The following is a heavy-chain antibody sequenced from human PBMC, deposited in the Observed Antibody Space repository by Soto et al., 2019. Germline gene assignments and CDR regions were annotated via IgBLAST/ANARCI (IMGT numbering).Heavy chain of an antibody. CDR3: ARKREGAYCGGDCLRDAFDI. CDR2: INPNSGGT. CDR1: GYTFTGYY. J-gene: IGHJ3*02. D-gene: IGHD2-21*02. Sequence: ASVKVSCKASGYTFTGYYMHWVRQAPGQGLEWMGWINPNSGGTNYAQKFQGRVTMTRDTSISTAYMELSRLRSDDTAVYYCARKREGAYCGGDCLRDAFDIWGQGTMVTVSS. V-gene: IGHV1-2*02.